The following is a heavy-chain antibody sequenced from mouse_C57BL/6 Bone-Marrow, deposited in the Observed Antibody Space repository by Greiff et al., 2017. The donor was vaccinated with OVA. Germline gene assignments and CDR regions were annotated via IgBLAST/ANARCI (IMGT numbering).Heavy chain of an antibody. D-gene: IGHD1-1*02. CDR1: GFTFSNYW. CDR2: IRLKSDNYAT. V-gene: IGHV6-3*01. Sequence: EVMLVESGGGLVQPGGSMKLSCVASGFTFSNYWINWVRQSPEKGLEWVAQIRLKSDNYATHYAESVKGRFTISRDDSKSSVYLQMNNLRAEDTGIYYCKWSYYAMDYWGQGTSVTVSS. CDR3: KWSYYAMDY. J-gene: IGHJ4*01.